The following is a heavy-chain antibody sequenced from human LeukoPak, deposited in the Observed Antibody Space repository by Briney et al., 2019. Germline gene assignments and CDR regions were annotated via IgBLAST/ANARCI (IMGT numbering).Heavy chain of an antibody. D-gene: IGHD5-24*01. CDR2: IYYSGST. V-gene: IGHV4-59*11. J-gene: IGHJ4*02. CDR3: ATSLYRDGHSFDY. CDR1: GGSITSHY. Sequence: PSEALSLTCSVSGGSITSHYWSWIRQPPGKGLEWIGYIYYSGSTNYNPSLKSRVTISVDTSKNQFSLKLSSVTAADTAVYYCATSLYRDGHSFDYWGLGTLVTVSS.